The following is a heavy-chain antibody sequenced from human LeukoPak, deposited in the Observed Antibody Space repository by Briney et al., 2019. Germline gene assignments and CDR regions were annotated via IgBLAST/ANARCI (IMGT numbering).Heavy chain of an antibody. CDR2: INHSGST. CDR3: ARDDYGDFV. Sequence: SETLSLTCAVYGGSFSGYYWSWIRQPPGKGLEWIGEINHSGSTNYNPSLKSRVTISVDTSKNQFSLKLSSVTAADTAVYYCARDDYGDFVWGQGTLVTVSS. J-gene: IGHJ4*02. CDR1: GGSFSGYY. V-gene: IGHV4-34*01. D-gene: IGHD4-17*01.